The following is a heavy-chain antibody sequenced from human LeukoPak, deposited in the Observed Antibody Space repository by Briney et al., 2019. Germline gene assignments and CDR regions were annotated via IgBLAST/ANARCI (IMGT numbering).Heavy chain of an antibody. V-gene: IGHV3-11*01. J-gene: IGHJ5*02. Sequence: PGGPLRLSCAASGFTFSDHYMSWIRQAPGKGLEWLSYITSGSTTTSYADSVKGRFTVSRDNAKNSLYLQMNGLRADDTAVYYCVRGAGPLFDPWGQGTLVTVSS. CDR3: VRGAGPLFDP. CDR2: ITSGSTTT. CDR1: GFTFSDHY.